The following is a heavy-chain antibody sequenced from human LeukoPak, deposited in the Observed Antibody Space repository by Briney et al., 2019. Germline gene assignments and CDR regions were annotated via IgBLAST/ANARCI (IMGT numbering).Heavy chain of an antibody. J-gene: IGHJ4*02. V-gene: IGHV3-33*01. CDR2: IWYDGSNK. Sequence: QSGRSLRLSCAASGFTFSSYGMHWVRQAPGKGLEWVAVIWYDGSNKYYADSVKGRFTISRDNSKNTLYLQMNSLRAEDTAVYYCARDITGDLYYFDYWGQGTLVTVSS. D-gene: IGHD3-10*01. CDR1: GFTFSSYG. CDR3: ARDITGDLYYFDY.